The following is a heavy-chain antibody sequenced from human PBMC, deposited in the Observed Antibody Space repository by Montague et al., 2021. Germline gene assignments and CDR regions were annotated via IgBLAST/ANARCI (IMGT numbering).Heavy chain of an antibody. CDR3: AKWRGGDYYEDYHSCMDV. J-gene: IGHJ6*03. D-gene: IGHD2-21*02. CDR2: THYTGSI. V-gene: IGHV4-59*01. Sequence: SETLSLTCTVSGDSISSYYWTWIRQPPGKGLEWIGYTHYTGSIDYNPSLKNRVTISVDTSKQLFSLRLNSVTAADTAIYYCAKWRGGDYYEDYHSCMDVWGKGATVTVSS. CDR1: GDSISSYY.